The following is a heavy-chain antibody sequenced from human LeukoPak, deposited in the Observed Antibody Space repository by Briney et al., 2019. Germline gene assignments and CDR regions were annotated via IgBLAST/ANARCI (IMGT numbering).Heavy chain of an antibody. Sequence: GASVKVSCKASGYTFTSYYMHWVRQAPGQGLEWMGIINPSGGSTSYAQKFQGRVTMTRDTSTSTVYMELSRLRSDDTAVYYCARVGVGYCSSTSCSFFDYWGQGTLVTVSS. D-gene: IGHD2-2*01. CDR1: GYTFTSYY. CDR2: INPSGGST. J-gene: IGHJ4*02. CDR3: ARVGVGYCSSTSCSFFDY. V-gene: IGHV1-46*01.